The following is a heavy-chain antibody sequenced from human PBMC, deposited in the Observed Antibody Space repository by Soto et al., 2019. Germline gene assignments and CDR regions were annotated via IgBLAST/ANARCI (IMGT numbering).Heavy chain of an antibody. CDR3: TSFGVASMNWFDP. CDR1: GVSITTGDYY. J-gene: IGHJ5*02. D-gene: IGHD3-3*01. Sequence: QVQLQESGPGLAETLSLTCTVSGVSITTGDYYWNWIRQSPGKGLEWIGNIYYSGRTYYNPSLKSRVXTSRDXXKNQFSLKLNSVTAADTAVYYCTSFGVASMNWFDPWGQGTLVTVSS. V-gene: IGHV4-30-4*01. CDR2: IYYSGRT.